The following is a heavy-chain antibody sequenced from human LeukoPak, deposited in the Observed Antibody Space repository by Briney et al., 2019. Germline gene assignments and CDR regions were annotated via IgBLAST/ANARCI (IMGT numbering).Heavy chain of an antibody. Sequence: ASVKVSCKASGYTFTSYGFSWVRQAPGQGLEWMGWISAYNGDTKYALDLQGRVTMTTDTSTSTAYMELRSLRSDDTAVYYCARQLRWDQYYFDYWGQGTLVTVSS. CDR3: ARQLRWDQYYFDY. D-gene: IGHD4-23*01. CDR2: ISAYNGDT. V-gene: IGHV1-18*01. CDR1: GYTFTSYG. J-gene: IGHJ4*02.